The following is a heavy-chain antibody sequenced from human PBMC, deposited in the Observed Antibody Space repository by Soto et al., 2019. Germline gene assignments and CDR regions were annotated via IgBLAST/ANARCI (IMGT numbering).Heavy chain of an antibody. CDR2: IWYDGTNI. Sequence: QVQLVESGGGVVQPGRSLRLSCAASGLTVSGHGMHWVRQARGKGPEWVAAIWYDGTNIHYADSVKGRFAISRDNSKDTLYLEMNSLRPEDTAVYYCAREGIRSSNWYLDYWGQGILVTVSS. D-gene: IGHD6-13*01. CDR1: GLTVSGHG. J-gene: IGHJ4*02. V-gene: IGHV3-33*01. CDR3: AREGIRSSNWYLDY.